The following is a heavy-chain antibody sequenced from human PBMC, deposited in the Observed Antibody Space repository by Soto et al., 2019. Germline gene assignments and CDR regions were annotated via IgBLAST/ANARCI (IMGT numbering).Heavy chain of an antibody. Sequence: QITLKESGPTLVKPTQTLTLTCTFSGFSLSTSGVGVGWIRQPPGKALEWLALIYWDDDKRYSPSLKSRLTITKDTSKNQVVLTMTNRDPVDTATYYCAHKLWFGELSGTGYFDYWGQGTLVTVSS. CDR1: GFSLSTSGVG. J-gene: IGHJ4*02. CDR3: AHKLWFGELSGTGYFDY. V-gene: IGHV2-5*02. D-gene: IGHD3-10*01. CDR2: IYWDDDK.